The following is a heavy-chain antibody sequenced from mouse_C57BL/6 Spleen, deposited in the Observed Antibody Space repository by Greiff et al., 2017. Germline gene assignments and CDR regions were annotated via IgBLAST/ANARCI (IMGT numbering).Heavy chain of an antibody. D-gene: IGHD3-2*02. Sequence: VQLQQPGAELVKPGASVKLSCKASGYTFTSYWMHWVQQRPGQGLEWIGMIHPNSGSTNYTEKFKSKATLSVDKSSSTAYMQLSSLTSGDPAVYDCARSCSSGPSWFAYWGQGTLVTVSA. CDR3: ARSCSSGPSWFAY. J-gene: IGHJ3*01. CDR2: IHPNSGST. CDR1: GYTFTSYW. V-gene: IGHV1-64*01.